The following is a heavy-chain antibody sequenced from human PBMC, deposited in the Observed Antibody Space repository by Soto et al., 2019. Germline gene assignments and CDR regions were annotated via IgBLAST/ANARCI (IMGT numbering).Heavy chain of an antibody. Sequence: PSETLSLTCTVSGGSISSSSYYWGWIRQPPGKGLEWIGSIYYSGSTYYNPSLKSRVTISVDTSKNQFSLKLSSVTAADTAVYYCARHLLLGSSSWYVGNWFDPWGQGTLVTVSS. J-gene: IGHJ5*02. D-gene: IGHD6-13*01. CDR2: IYYSGST. CDR3: ARHLLLGSSSWYVGNWFDP. CDR1: GGSISSSSYY. V-gene: IGHV4-39*01.